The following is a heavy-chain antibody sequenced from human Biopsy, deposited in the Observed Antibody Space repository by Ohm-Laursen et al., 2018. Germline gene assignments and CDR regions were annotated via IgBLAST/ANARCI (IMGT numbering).Heavy chain of an antibody. J-gene: IGHJ4*02. CDR2: IVPILGTV. CDR3: ATDADGYYTEFDF. V-gene: IGHV1-69*04. D-gene: IGHD5-24*01. CDR1: GGPFNNYA. Sequence: SSVNVSCKASGGPFNNYAFRWVRQPPGQGLEWLGRIVPILGTVNYAQRFQGRVALTADKSTGTAYMELNRLISDDTAVYYCATDADGYYTEFDFWGQGTLITVSS.